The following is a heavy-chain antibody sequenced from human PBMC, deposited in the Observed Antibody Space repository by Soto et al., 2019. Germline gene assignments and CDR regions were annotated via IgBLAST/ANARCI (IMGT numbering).Heavy chain of an antibody. V-gene: IGHV1-18*01. CDR2: ISAYNGNT. D-gene: IGHD3-10*01. CDR1: GYTFTSYG. J-gene: IGHJ3*02. CDR3: ARGPLWFGELGAFDI. Sequence: ASVKVSCKASGYTFTSYGISWVRQAPGQGLEWMGWISAYNGNTNYAQKLQGRVTMTTDTSTSTAYMELRGLRSDDTAVYYCARGPLWFGELGAFDIWGQGTMVTVSS.